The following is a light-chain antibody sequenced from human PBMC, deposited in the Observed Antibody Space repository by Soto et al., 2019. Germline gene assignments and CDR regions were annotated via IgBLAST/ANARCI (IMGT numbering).Light chain of an antibody. CDR3: SSYTSSSTLRV. V-gene: IGLV2-14*01. CDR1: SNDIGDYNY. CDR2: EVS. Sequence: QSVLTQPASVSGSPGQSITISCTGTSNDIGDYNYVSWYQHHPGKAPKLIIYEVSNRPSGISFRFSGSKSGNTASLTISSLQTEDEADYHCSSYTSSSTLRVFGGGTKVTVL. J-gene: IGLJ3*02.